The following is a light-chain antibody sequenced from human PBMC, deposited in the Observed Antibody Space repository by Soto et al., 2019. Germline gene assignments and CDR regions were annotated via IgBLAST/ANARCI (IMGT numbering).Light chain of an antibody. CDR1: QSVRSN. Sequence: EVVMTXSPATLSVSXXXGATLSCRASQSVRSNLAWYQKKPGQSHRLLIYGASTRATAVPARFSGSGSGTEFTLTISSLQSEDFAVYYCQQYDNWPLTFGGGTQVEIK. CDR3: QQYDNWPLT. J-gene: IGKJ4*01. CDR2: GAS. V-gene: IGKV3-15*01.